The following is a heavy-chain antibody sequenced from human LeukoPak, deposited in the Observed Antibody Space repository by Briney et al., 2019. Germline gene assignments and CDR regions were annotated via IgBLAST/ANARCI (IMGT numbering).Heavy chain of an antibody. Sequence: PSDTLSLTCTVSGGSISSHYWSWLRQPPGKGLEWIGYIYYSGSTNYNPSLKSRVTISVDTSKNQFSLKRSSVTAADTAVYYCARVYDFWSGYCWFDPWGQGTLVTVSS. CDR1: GGSISSHY. CDR2: IYYSGST. V-gene: IGHV4-59*11. D-gene: IGHD3-3*01. J-gene: IGHJ5*02. CDR3: ARVYDFWSGYCWFDP.